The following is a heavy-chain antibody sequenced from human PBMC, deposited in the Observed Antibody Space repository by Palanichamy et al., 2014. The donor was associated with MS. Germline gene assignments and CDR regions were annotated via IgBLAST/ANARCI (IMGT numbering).Heavy chain of an antibody. J-gene: IGHJ5*02. CDR1: GFTVSSNY. CDR3: AREHSLVGCFHL. Sequence: EVQLVESGGGFIQPGGSLRLSCAVSGFTVSSNYMNWVRQAPGKGLEWVSVLYSGGTTYYADSVKGRFTISRDESKNTLYLQMNSLSAEDTAIYYCAREHSLVGCFHLWGQGTLVSVSS. D-gene: IGHD2-15*01. V-gene: IGHV3-53*01. CDR2: LYSGGTT.